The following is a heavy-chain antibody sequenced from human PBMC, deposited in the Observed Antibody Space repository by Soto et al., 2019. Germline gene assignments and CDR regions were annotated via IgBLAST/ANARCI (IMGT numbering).Heavy chain of an antibody. CDR3: ARVTPDPNEVYVAGGWVGELYYGMDV. Sequence: QVQLVQSGAEVKKPGSSVKVSCKASGGTFSSYAISWVRQAPGQGLEWMGGIIPIFGTANYAQKFQGRVTITADESTSTAYMELSSLRSEDTAVYYCARVTPDPNEVYVAGGWVGELYYGMDVWGQGTTVTVSS. J-gene: IGHJ6*02. D-gene: IGHD2-8*01. CDR1: GGTFSSYA. V-gene: IGHV1-69*12. CDR2: IIPIFGTA.